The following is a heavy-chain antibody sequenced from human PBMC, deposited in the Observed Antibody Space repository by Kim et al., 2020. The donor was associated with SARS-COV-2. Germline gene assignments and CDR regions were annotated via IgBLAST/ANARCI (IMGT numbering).Heavy chain of an antibody. V-gene: IGHV4-39*01. D-gene: IGHD1-20*01. Sequence: SETLSLTCTVSGGSISSSSYYWGWIRQPPGKGLEWIGSIYYSGSTYYNPSLKSRVTISVDTSKNQFSLKLSSVTAADTAVYYCARHGGAYNWEAYYYYYGMDVWGQGTTVTVSS. J-gene: IGHJ6*02. CDR2: IYYSGST. CDR3: ARHGGAYNWEAYYYYYGMDV. CDR1: GGSISSSSYY.